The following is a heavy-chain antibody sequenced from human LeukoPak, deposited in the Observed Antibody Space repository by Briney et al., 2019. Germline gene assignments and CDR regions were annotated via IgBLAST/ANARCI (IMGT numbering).Heavy chain of an antibody. J-gene: IGHJ6*03. CDR1: GFTFSSYW. CDR3: ARERGSLAYYYYYYMDV. CDR2: INQDGSEK. V-gene: IGHV3-7*01. Sequence: GGSLRLSCAASGFTFSSYWMSWVRQAPGKGLEWVANINQDGSEKYYVDSVKGRFTISRDNAKNSLYLQMNGPRAEDTAVYYCARERGSLAYYYYYYMDVWGKGTTVTVSS.